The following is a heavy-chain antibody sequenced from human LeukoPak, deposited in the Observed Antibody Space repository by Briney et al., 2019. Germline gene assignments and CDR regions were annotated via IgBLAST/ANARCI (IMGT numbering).Heavy chain of an antibody. D-gene: IGHD3-22*01. CDR2: INPNSGGT. CDR1: GYTFTGYY. Sequence: ASVKVSCKASGYTFTGYYMHWVRQVPGQGLEWMGWINPNSGGTNYAQKFQGWVTMTRDTSISTAYMELSRLRSDDTAVYYCARTLYYDSSGSAFDIWGQGTMVTVSS. J-gene: IGHJ3*02. V-gene: IGHV1-2*04. CDR3: ARTLYYDSSGSAFDI.